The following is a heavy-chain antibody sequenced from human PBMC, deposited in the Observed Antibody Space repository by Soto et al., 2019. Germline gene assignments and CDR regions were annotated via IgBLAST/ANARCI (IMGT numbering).Heavy chain of an antibody. CDR2: INHSGST. Sequence: PSETLSLTCAVYGGSFSGYYWSWISLPPGKGLEWIGEINHSGSTNYNPSLKSRVTISVDTSKNQFSLKLSSVTAADTAVYYCARGRYCSGGSCYSYYFDYWGQGTLVTVSS. V-gene: IGHV4-34*01. CDR3: ARGRYCSGGSCYSYYFDY. J-gene: IGHJ4*02. D-gene: IGHD2-15*01. CDR1: GGSFSGYY.